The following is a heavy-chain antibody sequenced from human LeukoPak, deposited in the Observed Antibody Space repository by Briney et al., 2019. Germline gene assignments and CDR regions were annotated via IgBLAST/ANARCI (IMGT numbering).Heavy chain of an antibody. CDR3: ARVPYYYDNSGYYVYYFDY. CDR1: GGSISSYY. Sequence: SETLSLTCTVSGGSISSYYWSWIRQPPGKGLEWIGLIYYSGSTTCNPSLKSRVTISVDTSKNQFSLKLSSVTAADTAVYYCARVPYYYDNSGYYVYYFDYWSQGTLVTVSS. J-gene: IGHJ4*02. D-gene: IGHD3-22*01. CDR2: IYYSGST. V-gene: IGHV4-59*01.